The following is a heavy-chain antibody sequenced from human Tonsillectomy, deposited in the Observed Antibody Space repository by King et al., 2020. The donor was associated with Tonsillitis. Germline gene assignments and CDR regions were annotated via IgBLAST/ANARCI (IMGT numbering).Heavy chain of an antibody. Sequence: QLVQSGAEVKKPGESLKISCKGSGYNFTNYWIGWVRQMPGKGLEYMGIIYPGDSDTRYSPSFQGQVTMSADKSIRTAYLQWSSLKASDTAMYYCASHRAYDTSGYALGYWGQGTPVTVSS. CDR3: ASHRAYDTSGYALGY. CDR2: IYPGDSDT. CDR1: GYNFTNYW. J-gene: IGHJ4*02. V-gene: IGHV5-51*01. D-gene: IGHD3-22*01.